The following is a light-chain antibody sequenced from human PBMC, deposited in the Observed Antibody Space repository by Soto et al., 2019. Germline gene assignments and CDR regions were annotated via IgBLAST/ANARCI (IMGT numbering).Light chain of an antibody. J-gene: IGKJ2*01. Sequence: DIQVTQSPSSLASAVGDGVTITCRASQGINIFLAWFQQKPGKAPNLLISAASTLQSGVPSRFSGSGSETEFTLTITSLQPEDSATYYCQQRNSYPRTFGQGTKVDIK. CDR1: QGINIF. V-gene: IGKV1-9*01. CDR2: AAS. CDR3: QQRNSYPRT.